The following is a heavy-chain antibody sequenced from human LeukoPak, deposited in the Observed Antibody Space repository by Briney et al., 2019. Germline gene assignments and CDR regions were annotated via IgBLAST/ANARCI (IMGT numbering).Heavy chain of an antibody. Sequence: SETLSLTCAVYGGSFSGYYWSWIRQPPEKGLEWIGEINHSGSTNYNPSLKSRVTISVDASKNQFSLKLTSVTAADTAVYYCSRGRGYNSFDSWGQGTLVTVSS. CDR3: SRGRGYNSFDS. D-gene: IGHD5-24*01. CDR2: INHSGST. V-gene: IGHV4-34*01. CDR1: GGSFSGYY. J-gene: IGHJ4*02.